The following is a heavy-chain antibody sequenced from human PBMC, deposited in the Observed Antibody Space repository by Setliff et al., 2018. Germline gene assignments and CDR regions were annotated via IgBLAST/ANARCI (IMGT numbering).Heavy chain of an antibody. CDR3: ARTGTYRYFDY. D-gene: IGHD1-1*01. CDR1: GASLSSGTYY. V-gene: IGHV4-39*01. Sequence: LSLTCTVSGASLSSGTYYWGWIRQPPGKGLEWIGRIYYRGDTYYNASLKDRLTISVDTAQNQFSLRLTSVTAADTAVYYCARTGTYRYFDYWGQGALVTVSS. CDR2: IYYRGDT. J-gene: IGHJ4*02.